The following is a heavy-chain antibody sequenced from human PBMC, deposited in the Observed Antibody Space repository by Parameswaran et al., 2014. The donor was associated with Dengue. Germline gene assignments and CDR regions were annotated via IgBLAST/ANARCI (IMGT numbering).Heavy chain of an antibody. CDR3: ARAPGDRGSRYYYYGMDV. D-gene: IGHD3-16*01. CDR1: GGSISSYY. Sequence: AGGSLRLSCTVSGGSISSYYWSWIRQPPGKGLEWIGYIYYSGSTNYNPSLKSRVTISVDTSKNQFSLKLSSVTAADTAVYYCARAPGDRGSRYYYYGMDVWGQGTTVTVSS. J-gene: IGHJ6*02. CDR2: IYYSGST. V-gene: IGHV4-59*01.